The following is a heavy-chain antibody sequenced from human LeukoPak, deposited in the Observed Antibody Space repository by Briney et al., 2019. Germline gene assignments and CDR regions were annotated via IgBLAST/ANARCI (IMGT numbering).Heavy chain of an antibody. J-gene: IGHJ2*01. CDR3: ARTYGSSGLGYFDL. V-gene: IGHV4-59*01. CDR2: INYSGST. D-gene: IGHD6-13*01. Sequence: SETLSLTCTVSGGSISSYYWSWIRQPPGKGLEWIGYINYSGSTNHSPSLKSRLTISVDTSKNQFSLKLSSVTAADTAVYYCARTYGSSGLGYFDLWGRGTLVTVSS. CDR1: GGSISSYY.